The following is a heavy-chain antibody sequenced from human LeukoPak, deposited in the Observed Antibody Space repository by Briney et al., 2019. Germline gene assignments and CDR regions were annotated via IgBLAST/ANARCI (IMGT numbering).Heavy chain of an antibody. J-gene: IGHJ6*04. CDR3: ATDQPPMDV. CDR1: DFIFRRYG. V-gene: IGHV3-30*02. Sequence: GGSLRLSCAVPDFIFRRYGMHWVRQAPGKGLQWVSFVQYDGSETQYADFVQGRFTIYRDNSESTLYLQMNSLRVEDSATYYCATDQPPMDVWGRGTTVTVSS. CDR2: VQYDGSET.